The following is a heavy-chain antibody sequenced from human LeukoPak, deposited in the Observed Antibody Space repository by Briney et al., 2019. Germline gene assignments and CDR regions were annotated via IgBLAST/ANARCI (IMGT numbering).Heavy chain of an antibody. D-gene: IGHD4-11*01. CDR3: AKDRYSNYGNWFDP. CDR1: GFIFSDYA. Sequence: GGSLRLSCAASGFIFSDYAMNWVRQAPGKGLEWVSAISGSGGTTYYADSVKGRFAISRDNSKNTLYLQMNSLRDEDTALYYCAKDRYSNYGNWFDPWGQGTLVTVFS. CDR2: ISGSGGTT. J-gene: IGHJ5*02. V-gene: IGHV3-23*01.